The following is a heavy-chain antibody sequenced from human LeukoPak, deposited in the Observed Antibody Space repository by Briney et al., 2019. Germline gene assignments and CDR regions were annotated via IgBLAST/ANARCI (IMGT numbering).Heavy chain of an antibody. CDR2: IVGTGGST. Sequence: GGCLRLSCAASVFTFSSYSMSWVRQAPGKGREWVSTIVGTGGSTYYADSVKGRFTISRDNSKNTLHLQMNSLRAEDTAVYYCATASSGWYWYFDYWGQGTLVTVSS. J-gene: IGHJ4*02. D-gene: IGHD6-19*01. V-gene: IGHV3-23*01. CDR1: VFTFSSYS. CDR3: ATASSGWYWYFDY.